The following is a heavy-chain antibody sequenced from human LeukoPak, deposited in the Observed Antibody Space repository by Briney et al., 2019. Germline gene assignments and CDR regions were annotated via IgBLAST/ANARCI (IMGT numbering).Heavy chain of an antibody. J-gene: IGHJ3*01. CDR1: GFTFRTYA. CDR2: INDSGGDA. Sequence: GGSLRLSCAASGFTFRTYAMAWVRQAPGKGLEWVSSINDSGGDAYYADSVKGRFAISRDNSKNTLYLQMNSLRAEDTAVYFCGRGGDGIDVWGQGTTVIVSS. CDR3: GRGGDGIDV. V-gene: IGHV3-23*01.